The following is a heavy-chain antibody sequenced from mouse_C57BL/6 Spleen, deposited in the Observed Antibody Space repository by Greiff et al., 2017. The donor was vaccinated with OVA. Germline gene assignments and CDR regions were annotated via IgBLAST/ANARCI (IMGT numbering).Heavy chain of an antibody. Sequence: EVQLQQSGPVLVKLGASVKMSCKASGYTFTDYYMNWVKQSHGKSLEWIGVINPYNGGTSYNQKFKGKATLTVDKSSSTAYMELNSLTSEDSAVYYCARSLITTVVAADYWGQGTTLTVSS. CDR2: INPYNGGT. CDR1: GYTFTDYY. CDR3: ARSLITTVVAADY. J-gene: IGHJ2*01. D-gene: IGHD1-1*01. V-gene: IGHV1-19*01.